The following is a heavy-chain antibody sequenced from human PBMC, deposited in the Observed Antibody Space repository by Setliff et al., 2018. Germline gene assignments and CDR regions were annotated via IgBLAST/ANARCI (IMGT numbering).Heavy chain of an antibody. CDR1: GGSISSSNW. V-gene: IGHV4-4*02. J-gene: IGHJ5*02. Sequence: SETLSLTCAVSGGSISSSNWWSWVRQPPGKGLEWIGEIYYSGSTYYNPSLKSRVTISVDTSKNQFSLKLSSVTAADTAVYYCARGRYWFAPNWFDPWGQGTLVTVSS. CDR2: IYYSGST. CDR3: ARGRYWFAPNWFDP. D-gene: IGHD2-21*01.